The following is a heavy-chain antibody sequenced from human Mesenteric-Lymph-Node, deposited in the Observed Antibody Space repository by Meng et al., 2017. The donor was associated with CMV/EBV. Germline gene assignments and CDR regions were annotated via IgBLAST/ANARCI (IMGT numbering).Heavy chain of an antibody. Sequence: QVQLVQSGVEVKKPGASVKGPCKTSGYTFTGYYIHWVRQAPGQGLESMGWINPNSGGTDYAQKFQGRVTMTRDTSISTAYMELSRLRSDDTAVYYCAKTLDYWGQGTLVTVSS. CDR3: AKTLDY. V-gene: IGHV1-2*02. CDR2: INPNSGGT. CDR1: GYTFTGYY. J-gene: IGHJ4*02.